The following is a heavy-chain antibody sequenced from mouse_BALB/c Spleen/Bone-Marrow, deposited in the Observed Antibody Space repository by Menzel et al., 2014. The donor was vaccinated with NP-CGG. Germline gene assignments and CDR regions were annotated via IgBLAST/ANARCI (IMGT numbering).Heavy chain of an antibody. CDR1: GFTFSAYY. D-gene: IGHD2-14*01. V-gene: IGHV5-12*02. CDR2: ISHGVVSP. Sequence: EVKLMESGGGLVQPVGSLKLSCATSGFTFSAYYIYCVRQTPEKRLAWVAYISHGVVSPYYPDPVKGRFTISRDNAKNTLYLQMRRLKSEDTAMYYCARQKYDETGFAYGGQGTLVTVSA. J-gene: IGHJ3*01. CDR3: ARQKYDETGFAY.